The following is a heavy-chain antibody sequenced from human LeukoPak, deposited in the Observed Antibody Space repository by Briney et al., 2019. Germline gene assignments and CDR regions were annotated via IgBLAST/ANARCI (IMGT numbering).Heavy chain of an antibody. J-gene: IGHJ4*02. V-gene: IGHV3-7*01. CDR3: AILAVAGGFEVD. D-gene: IGHD6-19*01. CDR2: IKQDGSEK. CDR1: GFSFSTSP. Sequence: GGSLRLSCAASGFSFSTSPMSWFRQPPGKGLEWVANIKQDGSEKYYVDSVKGRFTISRDNAKNSLYLQMNSLRAEDTAVYYCAILAVAGGFEVDWGQGTLVTVSS.